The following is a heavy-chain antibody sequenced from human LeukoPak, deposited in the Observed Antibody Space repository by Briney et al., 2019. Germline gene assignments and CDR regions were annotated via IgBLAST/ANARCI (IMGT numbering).Heavy chain of an antibody. J-gene: IGHJ4*02. Sequence: PGGSLRLSCAASGFTFSSYAMSWVRQAPGKGLEWVSAISGSGGSTYYADSVKGRFTISRDNSKNTLYLQMKSLRAEDTAVYYCAKGGNYYYDSSGYRPFDYWGQGTLVTVSS. CDR2: ISGSGGST. CDR3: AKGGNYYYDSSGYRPFDY. CDR1: GFTFSSYA. V-gene: IGHV3-23*01. D-gene: IGHD3-22*01.